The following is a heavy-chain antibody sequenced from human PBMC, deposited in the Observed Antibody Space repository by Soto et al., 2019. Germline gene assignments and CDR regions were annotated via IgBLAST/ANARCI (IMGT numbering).Heavy chain of an antibody. J-gene: IGHJ4*02. CDR3: ARDRYFDSSGYLNY. D-gene: IGHD3-22*01. CDR2: INSDGSST. CDR1: GFTFRSYW. Sequence: GGSLRLSCSASGFTFRSYWMHWVRQAPGEGLVWVSRINSDGSSTSYADSVKGRFTISRDNAKNTLYLQMNSLRAEDTAVYYCARDRYFDSSGYLNYWGQGTLVTVPS. V-gene: IGHV3-74*01.